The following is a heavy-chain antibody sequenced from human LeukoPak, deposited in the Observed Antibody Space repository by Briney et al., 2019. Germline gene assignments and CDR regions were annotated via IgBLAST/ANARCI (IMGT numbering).Heavy chain of an antibody. V-gene: IGHV1-46*01. J-gene: IGHJ5*02. Sequence: ASVKVSCKASGYTFTSYYMHWVRQAPGQGLEWMGIINPSGGSTSYAQKFQGRVTMTRNTSISTAYMELSSLRSEDTAVYYCARGRNYYDTMDNWFDPWGQGTLVTVSS. D-gene: IGHD3-22*01. CDR1: GYTFTSYY. CDR2: INPSGGST. CDR3: ARGRNYYDTMDNWFDP.